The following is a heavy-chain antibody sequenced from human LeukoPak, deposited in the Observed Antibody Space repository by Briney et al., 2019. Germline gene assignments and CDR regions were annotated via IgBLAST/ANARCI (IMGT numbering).Heavy chain of an antibody. Sequence: KPGGSLRLSCVASGFTFSDYYMSWIRQPAGKGLEWIGRIYTSGSTNYNPSLKSRVTMSVDTSKNQFSLKLSSVTAADTAVYYCARGTPGRDFDYWGQGTLVTVSS. D-gene: IGHD1-14*01. CDR2: IYTSGST. CDR3: ARGTPGRDFDY. V-gene: IGHV4-4*07. CDR1: GFTFSDYY. J-gene: IGHJ4*02.